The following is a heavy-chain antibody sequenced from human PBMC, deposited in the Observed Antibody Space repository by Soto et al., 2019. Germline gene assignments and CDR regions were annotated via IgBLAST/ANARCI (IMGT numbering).Heavy chain of an antibody. Sequence: SETLSLTCTVSGGSINSYYWSWIRQPPGKGLEWIGYIYYSGSTNYNPSLKSRVTISVDTSKNQFSLKLSSVTAADTAVYYCARSDDYGDYGAARRFDPWGQETLVTVSS. CDR2: IYYSGST. J-gene: IGHJ5*02. V-gene: IGHV4-59*08. D-gene: IGHD4-17*01. CDR3: ARSDDYGDYGAARRFDP. CDR1: GGSINSYY.